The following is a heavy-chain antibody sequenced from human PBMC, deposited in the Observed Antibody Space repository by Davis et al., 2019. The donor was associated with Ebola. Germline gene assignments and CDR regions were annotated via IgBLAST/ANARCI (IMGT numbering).Heavy chain of an antibody. J-gene: IGHJ1*01. CDR2: ISYDGSTK. V-gene: IGHV3-30*18. CDR3: AKTYYDYVWGSYAEYFQD. D-gene: IGHD3-16*01. Sequence: GASLKISCAASGFTFSSYGMHWVRQAPGKGLEWVAVISYDGSTKYYADSVKGRFTISRDNSKNTLYLQMNSLRAEDTAVYYCAKTYYDYVWGSYAEYFQDWGQGTMVTVSS. CDR1: GFTFSSYG.